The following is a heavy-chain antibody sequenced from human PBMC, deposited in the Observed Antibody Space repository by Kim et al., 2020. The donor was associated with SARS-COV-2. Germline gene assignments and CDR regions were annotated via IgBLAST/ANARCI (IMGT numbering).Heavy chain of an antibody. J-gene: IGHJ4*02. Sequence: GGSLRLSCAASGFTFSTYDMHWVRQAPGKGLEWVAVIWYDGSNKYYEDSVKGRFTITRDNSKNTLYLQMNSLRAEDTALYYCAREPLNNYDFWSCYIYYLDSWGQGTLGSVS. CDR1: GFTFSTYD. V-gene: IGHV3-33*01. D-gene: IGHD3-3*01. CDR2: IWYDGSNK. CDR3: AREPLNNYDFWSCYIYYLDS.